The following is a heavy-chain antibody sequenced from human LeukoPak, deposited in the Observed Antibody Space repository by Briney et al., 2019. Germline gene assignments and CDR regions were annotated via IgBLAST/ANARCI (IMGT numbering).Heavy chain of an antibody. Sequence: GGSLRLSCAASGFTFSSYSMNWVRQAPGKGLEWVAVISYDGSNKYYADSVKGRFTISRDNSKNTLYLQMNSLRAEDTAVYYCARALPRLRFLEWFSSGMDVWGQGTTVTVSS. CDR3: ARALPRLRFLEWFSSGMDV. D-gene: IGHD3-3*01. V-gene: IGHV3-30*03. CDR1: GFTFSSYS. J-gene: IGHJ6*02. CDR2: ISYDGSNK.